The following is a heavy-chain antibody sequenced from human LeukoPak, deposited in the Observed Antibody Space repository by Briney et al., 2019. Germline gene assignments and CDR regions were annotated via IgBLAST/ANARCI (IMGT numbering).Heavy chain of an antibody. J-gene: IGHJ4*02. D-gene: IGHD6-13*01. CDR2: IYTTGST. V-gene: IGHV4-4*07. Sequence: PSETLSLTCTVSGGSLSSYYWSWIRQPAGKGLEWIGRIYTTGSTSYNPSLKSRVTMSVDTSKNQFSLKLSSVTAADAAVYYCARGIAAAAKQGGFDYWGQGTLVTVSS. CDR3: ARGIAAAAKQGGFDY. CDR1: GGSLSSYY.